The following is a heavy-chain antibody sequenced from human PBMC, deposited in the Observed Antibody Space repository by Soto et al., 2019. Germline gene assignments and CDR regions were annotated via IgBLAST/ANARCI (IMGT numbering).Heavy chain of an antibody. Sequence: SETLSLTCAVSGGSISSSNWWSWVRQPPGKGLEWIGEIYHSGSTNYNPSLKSRVTISVDKSKNQFSLKLSSVTAADTAVYYCARKQLRYQLGDFDYWGQGTLVTVS. D-gene: IGHD3-9*01. J-gene: IGHJ4*02. CDR2: IYHSGST. CDR3: ARKQLRYQLGDFDY. V-gene: IGHV4-4*02. CDR1: GGSISSSNW.